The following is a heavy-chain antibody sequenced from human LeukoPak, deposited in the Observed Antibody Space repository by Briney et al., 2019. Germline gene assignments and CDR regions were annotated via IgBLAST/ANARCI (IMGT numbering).Heavy chain of an antibody. D-gene: IGHD1-26*01. CDR2: MNPNSGNT. V-gene: IGHV1-8*01. Sequence: ASVKVSCKASGYTFTSYDINWVRQATGQGLEWMGWMNPNSGNTGYAQKFPGRVTMTRNTSISTAYMELSSLRSEDTAVYYCARGRIFKPYSGSYVSYYGMDVWGQGTTVTVSS. J-gene: IGHJ6*02. CDR3: ARGRIFKPYSGSYVSYYGMDV. CDR1: GYTFTSYD.